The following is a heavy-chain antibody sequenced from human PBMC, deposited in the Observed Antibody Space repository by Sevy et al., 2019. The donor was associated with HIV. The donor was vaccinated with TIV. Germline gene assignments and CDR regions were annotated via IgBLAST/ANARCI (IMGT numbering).Heavy chain of an antibody. V-gene: IGHV1-18*01. Sequence: ASVKVSCKASGYIFTSYGISWVRQAPGQGLEWMGWISAYNGNTNYAQKLQGRVTMTTDTSTSTAYMELRSLRSDDTAVYYCARGPYYSDSSGYYYMYDYWGQGTLVTVSS. CDR2: ISAYNGNT. D-gene: IGHD3-22*01. CDR1: GYIFTSYG. CDR3: ARGPYYSDSSGYYYMYDY. J-gene: IGHJ4*02.